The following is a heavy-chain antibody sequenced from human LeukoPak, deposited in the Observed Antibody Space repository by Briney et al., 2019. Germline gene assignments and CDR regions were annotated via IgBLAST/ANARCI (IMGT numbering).Heavy chain of an antibody. CDR2: ISSSGSTI. D-gene: IGHD4-17*01. CDR1: GFTFSDYY. V-gene: IGHV3-11*01. Sequence: GGSLRLSCAASGFTFSDYYMSWIRQAPGKGLEWVSYISSSGSTIYYADSVKGRFTISRDNAKNSLYLQMNSLRAEDTAVYYCATSTVTQALDYWGQGTLVTVSS. CDR3: ATSTVTQALDY. J-gene: IGHJ4*02.